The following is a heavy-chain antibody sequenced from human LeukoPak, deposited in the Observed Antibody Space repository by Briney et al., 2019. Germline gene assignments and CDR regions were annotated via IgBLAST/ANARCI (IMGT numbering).Heavy chain of an antibody. CDR2: INWNSGSI. J-gene: IGHJ4*02. Sequence: GGSLRLSCAASGFTFDDYAMHWVRQAPGMGLEWVSGINWNSGSIDYADSVKGRFTISRDNAKNSLYPQMNSLRAEDTAVYYCARGRYHMDSTGYSSFYYWGQGTRVTVSS. CDR3: ARGRYHMDSTGYSSFYY. D-gene: IGHD3-22*01. CDR1: GFTFDDYA. V-gene: IGHV3-9*01.